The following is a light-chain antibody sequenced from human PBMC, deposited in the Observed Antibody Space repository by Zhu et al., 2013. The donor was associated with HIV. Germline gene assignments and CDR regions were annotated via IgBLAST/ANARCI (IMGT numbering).Light chain of an antibody. Sequence: VLTQSPVTLSVSPGERATLSCRASQSLTSGQLAWYQQKPGQAPRLLIYHASSRPTGIPDRFAGSESGTDFTLTISSLQSEDFAVYFCLQYNNWPPITFGQGTRLE. CDR2: HAS. CDR3: LQYNNWPPIT. V-gene: IGKV3D-15*01. CDR1: QSLTSG. J-gene: IGKJ5*01.